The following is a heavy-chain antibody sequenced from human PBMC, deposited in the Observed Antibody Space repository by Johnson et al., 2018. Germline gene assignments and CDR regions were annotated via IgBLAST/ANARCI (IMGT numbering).Heavy chain of an antibody. Sequence: VQLVQSGGGLVQXGGSLRLSCVASGFTFSNYWMSWVRQAPGKGLEWVANIKQDESEQYYVESGKGRITIARDNAKNSLFLPMNSLRAEDRAVYYCASRYYDPSGFFAYFQHWGQGTLVTVSS. D-gene: IGHD3-22*01. J-gene: IGHJ1*01. CDR1: GFTFSNYW. CDR2: IKQDESEQ. CDR3: ASRYYDPSGFFAYFQH. V-gene: IGHV3-7*01.